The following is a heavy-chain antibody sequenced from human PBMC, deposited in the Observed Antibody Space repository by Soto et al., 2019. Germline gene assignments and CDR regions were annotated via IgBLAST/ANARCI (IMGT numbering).Heavy chain of an antibody. CDR1: GGSMSSYY. CDR3: ARGIYDSSGYYTRVFDY. D-gene: IGHD3-22*01. CDR2: VHYTGST. V-gene: IGHV4-59*01. Sequence: SETLSLTCTVSGGSMSSYYWSWIRQPPGKGLEWIGYVHYTGSTNYNSPLKSRVTISVDTSKNQFSLKLSSVTAADTAVYYCARGIYDSSGYYTRVFDYWGQGTLVTVSS. J-gene: IGHJ4*02.